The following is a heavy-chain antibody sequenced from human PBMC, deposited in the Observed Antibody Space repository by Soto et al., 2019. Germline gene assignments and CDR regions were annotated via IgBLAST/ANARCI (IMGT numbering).Heavy chain of an antibody. CDR1: GGSIISSDSY. CDR3: ASFSALGNDYGVDV. CDR2: INSAGST. Sequence: SETLSLTCTVSGGSIISSDSYWSWIRQAPGKGLEWIGYINSAGSTYYNAPLKSRLIFSLDTSKNQISLKLSSVTAADTAVYFCASFSALGNDYGVDVPGQGTTVTGSS. J-gene: IGHJ6*02. V-gene: IGHV4-30-4*01. D-gene: IGHD3-3*02.